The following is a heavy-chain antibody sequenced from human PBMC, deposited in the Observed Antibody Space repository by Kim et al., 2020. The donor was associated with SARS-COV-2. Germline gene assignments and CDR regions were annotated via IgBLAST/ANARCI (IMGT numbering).Heavy chain of an antibody. D-gene: IGHD3-9*01. V-gene: IGHV3-30*18. CDR3: AKVRGPGVSDDILTGYSGLDAFDI. CDR2: ISYDGSNK. Sequence: GGSLRLSCAASGFTFSSYGMHWVRQAPGKGLEWVAVISYDGSNKYYADSVKGRFTISRDNSKNTLYLQMNSLRAEDTAVYYCAKVRGPGVSDDILTGYSGLDAFDIWGQGTMVTVSS. J-gene: IGHJ3*02. CDR1: GFTFSSYG.